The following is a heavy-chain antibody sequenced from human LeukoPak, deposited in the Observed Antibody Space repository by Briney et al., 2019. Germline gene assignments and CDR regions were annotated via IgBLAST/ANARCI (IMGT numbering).Heavy chain of an antibody. V-gene: IGHV3-7*01. D-gene: IGHD4-17*01. CDR3: ARLSVTTVNYYYYYMDV. CDR1: GFTFSSYW. J-gene: IGHJ6*03. CDR2: IKQDGSEK. Sequence: QTGGSLRLSCAASGFTFSSYWMSWVRQAPGKGLEWVANIKQDGSEKYYVDSVKGRFTISRDNAKNSLYLQMNSLRAEDTAVYYCARLSVTTVNYYYYYMDVWGKGTTVTVSS.